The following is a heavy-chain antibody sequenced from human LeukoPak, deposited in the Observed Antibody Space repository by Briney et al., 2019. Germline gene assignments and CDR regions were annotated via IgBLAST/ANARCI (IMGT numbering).Heavy chain of an antibody. CDR2: IYYSGST. D-gene: IGHD1-26*01. CDR3: ARARYSGSPFDY. Sequence: SETLSLTCTVSGGSISSYYWSWIRQPPGKGLEWIGYIYYSGSTNYNPSLKSRVTTSVDTSKNQFSLKLSSVTAADTAVYYCARARYSGSPFDYWGQGTLVTVSS. CDR1: GGSISSYY. V-gene: IGHV4-59*12. J-gene: IGHJ4*02.